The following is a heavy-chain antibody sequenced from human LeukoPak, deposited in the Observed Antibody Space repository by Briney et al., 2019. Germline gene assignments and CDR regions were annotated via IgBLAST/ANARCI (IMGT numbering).Heavy chain of an antibody. Sequence: NPSETLSLTCSVFGGSITSYYWSWIRQAAGRGLEWIGRIYTSGSTAYNPSLKSRVTMSVDTSKNQFSLKLYSATAADTAVYYCARSGGSGTYYDGSFDYWGQGTLVTVSS. CDR1: GGSITSYY. CDR2: IYTSGST. J-gene: IGHJ4*02. CDR3: ARSGGSGTYYDGSFDY. D-gene: IGHD1-26*01. V-gene: IGHV4-4*07.